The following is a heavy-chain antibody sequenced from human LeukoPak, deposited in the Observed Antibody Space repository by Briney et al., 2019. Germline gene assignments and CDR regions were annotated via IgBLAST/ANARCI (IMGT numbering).Heavy chain of an antibody. CDR1: GGSISSYY. V-gene: IGHV4-59*07. CDR2: IYYSGNT. Sequence: SDTLTLTCTVPGGSISSYYWSWIRQPPGKGLEWIGYIYYSGNTNYNPSLKSPVTISVDTSKNQFSLKLSAVTAADTAVYYCARTEASWFDPWGQGTLVTVSS. J-gene: IGHJ5*02. CDR3: ARTEASWFDP.